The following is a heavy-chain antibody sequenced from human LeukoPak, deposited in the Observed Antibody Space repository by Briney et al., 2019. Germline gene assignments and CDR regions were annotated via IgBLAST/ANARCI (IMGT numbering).Heavy chain of an antibody. J-gene: IGHJ4*02. CDR1: GFAFRNYY. V-gene: IGHV3-11*01. D-gene: IGHD6-19*01. CDR3: ARDLAMAGRDLDY. CDR2: ISNSGTII. Sequence: GGSLRLSCAASGFAFRNYYMDWIRQAPGKGLEWVAYISNSGTIIYYAESVNGRFTISRDNAKNSLYLQMNSLRAEDTALYYCARDLAMAGRDLDYWGQGTLDTVSS.